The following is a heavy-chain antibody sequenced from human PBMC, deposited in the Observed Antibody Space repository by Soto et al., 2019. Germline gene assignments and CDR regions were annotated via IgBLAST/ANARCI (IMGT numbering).Heavy chain of an antibody. CDR3: AREGNLGRWIQPLDS. CDR2: IYYSGTT. CDR1: SASISSSSYT. J-gene: IGHJ4*02. Sequence: SETLSLTCTVSSASISSSSYTWGWIRQPPGKGLEWIGSIYYSGTTYYNPSLNSRVTVSVDTSKNQFSLKVTSVTAADTAVYFCAREGNLGRWIQPLDSWGQGTLVTVSS. D-gene: IGHD2-2*03. V-gene: IGHV4-39*02.